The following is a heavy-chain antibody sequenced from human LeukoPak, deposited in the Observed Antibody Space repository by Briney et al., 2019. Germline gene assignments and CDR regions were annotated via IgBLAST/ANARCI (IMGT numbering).Heavy chain of an antibody. CDR1: GFTFSSYW. D-gene: IGHD2/OR15-2a*01. CDR3: ATDPLYGPGAFDI. J-gene: IGHJ3*02. V-gene: IGHV3-7*01. CDR2: IKQDGSEK. Sequence: GGSLRLSCAASGFTFSSYWMSWVRQAPGKGLEWVANIKQDGSEKYYVDSVKGRFTISRDNAKNSLYLQMNSLRAEDTAVYYCATDPLYGPGAFDIWGQGTMVTVSS.